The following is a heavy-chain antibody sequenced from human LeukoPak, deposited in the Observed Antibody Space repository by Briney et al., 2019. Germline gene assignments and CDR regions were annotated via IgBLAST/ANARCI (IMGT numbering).Heavy chain of an antibody. J-gene: IGHJ4*02. CDR3: ARERDDWLLFGKNLPYFDY. D-gene: IGHD3-9*01. CDR1: GGSISSYY. V-gene: IGHV4-4*09. Sequence: SETLSLTCTVSGGSISSYYWSWIRQPPGKGLEWIGYIYTSGSTNYNPSLKSRVTISVDTSKNQFSLKLSSVTAADTAVYYCARERDDWLLFGKNLPYFDYWGQGTLVTVSS. CDR2: IYTSGST.